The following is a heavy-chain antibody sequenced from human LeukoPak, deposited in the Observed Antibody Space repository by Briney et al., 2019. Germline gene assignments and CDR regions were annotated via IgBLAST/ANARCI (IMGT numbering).Heavy chain of an antibody. D-gene: IGHD3-10*01. J-gene: IGHJ4*02. CDR2: ISYDGSNK. CDR1: GFTFSTYG. Sequence: GGSLRLSCAASGFTFSTYGMHWVRQAPGKGLEWVAVISYDGSNKYYADSVKGRFTISRDNSKNTLYLQINSRRAEDTAVYYCAKDRSMGLDYWGQGTLVSVSS. V-gene: IGHV3-30*18. CDR3: AKDRSMGLDY.